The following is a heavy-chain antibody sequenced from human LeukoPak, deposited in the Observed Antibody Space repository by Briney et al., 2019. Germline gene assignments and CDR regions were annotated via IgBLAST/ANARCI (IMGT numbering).Heavy chain of an antibody. CDR1: GGSISSGGYY. D-gene: IGHD5-12*01. CDR3: ARSNSGSNFDY. Sequence: SETLSLTCTVSGGSISSGGYYWSWIRQHPWKGLECIGYIHYSGRTYYNPSLKSRVTISVDTSKNQFSLKLSSVTAADTAVYYCARSNSGSNFDYWGQGTLVTVSS. J-gene: IGHJ4*02. CDR2: IHYSGRT. V-gene: IGHV4-31*03.